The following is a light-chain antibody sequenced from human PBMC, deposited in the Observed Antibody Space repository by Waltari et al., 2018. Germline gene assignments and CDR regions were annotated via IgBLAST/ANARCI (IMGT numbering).Light chain of an antibody. Sequence: EIVLTQSPGTLSLSPGETATLSCRASQSVTSSYLAWYQQKPGQAPRLLIYGASSRATGIPDRFSGSGSGTDFTLTISRLEPEDFAVYYCQQYGSSPYTFGQGT. CDR2: GAS. V-gene: IGKV3-20*01. J-gene: IGKJ2*01. CDR1: QSVTSSY. CDR3: QQYGSSPYT.